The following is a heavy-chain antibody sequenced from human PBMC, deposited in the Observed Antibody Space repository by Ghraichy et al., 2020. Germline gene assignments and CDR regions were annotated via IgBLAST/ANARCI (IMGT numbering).Heavy chain of an antibody. J-gene: IGHJ6*02. Sequence: SETLSLTCAVSGGSISSSKWWSWVRQPPGKGLEWIGEIYHSGSTNYNPSLKSRVTISVDKSKNQFSLKLSSVTAADTAVYYCARKTYYYDSSGYFSSYYYGMDVWGQGTTVTVSS. V-gene: IGHV4-4*02. CDR3: ARKTYYYDSSGYFSSYYYGMDV. D-gene: IGHD3-22*01. CDR2: IYHSGST. CDR1: GGSISSSKW.